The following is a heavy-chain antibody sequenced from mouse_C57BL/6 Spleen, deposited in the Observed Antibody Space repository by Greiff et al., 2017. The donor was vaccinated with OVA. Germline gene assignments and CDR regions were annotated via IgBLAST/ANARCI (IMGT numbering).Heavy chain of an antibody. V-gene: IGHV1-80*01. Sequence: QVQLQQSGAELVKPGASVKISCKASGYAFSTYWMKWVKQRPGKGLEWIGKFYPENGDTNYNEKFKGKATLTVDKSSSTAYMELSRLTSVDSAVYFCARGATGGGRYGAMDYWGQGTSVTVSS. CDR3: ARGATGGGRYGAMDY. D-gene: IGHD1-1*02. J-gene: IGHJ4*01. CDR1: GYAFSTYW. CDR2: FYPENGDT.